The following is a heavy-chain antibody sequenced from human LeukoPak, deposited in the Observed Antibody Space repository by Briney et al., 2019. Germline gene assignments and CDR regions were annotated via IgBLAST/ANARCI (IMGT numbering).Heavy chain of an antibody. J-gene: IGHJ4*02. V-gene: IGHV3-23*01. CDR1: GFTFNSYA. D-gene: IGHD2-21*01. CDR3: AKVLKGSSGGAAYYFDY. CDR2: ISGSSSFT. Sequence: PGGSLRLSCAGSGFTFNSYAMSWVRQAPGEGLQWVSSISGSSSFTYYADSVKGRFTISRDNSNNMVYLQMNRLRAEDTAVYYCAKVLKGSSGGAAYYFDYWGQGTLVTVSS.